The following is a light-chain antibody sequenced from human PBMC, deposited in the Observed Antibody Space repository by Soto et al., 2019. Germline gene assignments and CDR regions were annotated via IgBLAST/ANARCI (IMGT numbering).Light chain of an antibody. J-gene: IGLJ2*01. CDR1: SGSIASNY. CDR3: QSYGSSKFHVV. V-gene: IGLV6-57*04. CDR2: EDN. Sequence: NFMLTQPHSVSESPGKTVTISCTRSSGSIASNYVQWYQQRPGSAPTPVIYEDNQRPSGVPDRFSGSIDSSSNSASLTISGLKTEDEAGYSCQSYGSSKFHVVFGGGTQLTVL.